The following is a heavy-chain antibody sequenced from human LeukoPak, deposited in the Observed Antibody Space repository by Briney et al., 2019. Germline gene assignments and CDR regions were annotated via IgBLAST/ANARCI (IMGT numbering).Heavy chain of an antibody. CDR2: ISAYNGNT. CDR1: GYTFTSYG. J-gene: IGHJ4*02. D-gene: IGHD2-2*01. V-gene: IGHV1-18*01. CDR3: ARETMDTSCFDY. Sequence: ASVKVSCKASGYTFTSYGISWVRQAPGQGLEWMGWISAYNGNTNYAQKLQGRVTMTTDTSTSTAYMELRCLRSDDTAVYYCARETMDTSCFDYWGQGTLVTVSS.